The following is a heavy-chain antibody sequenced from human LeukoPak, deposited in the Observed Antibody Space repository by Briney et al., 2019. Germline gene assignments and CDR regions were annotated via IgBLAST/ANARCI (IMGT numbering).Heavy chain of an antibody. CDR3: ARGSGIAPNKGHNWFDP. J-gene: IGHJ5*02. V-gene: IGHV4-4*07. D-gene: IGHD6-13*01. CDR2: IYTSGST. CDR1: GGSISSYY. Sequence: SETLSLTCTVSGGSISSYYWSWIRQPAGKGLEWIGRIYTSGSTNYNPSLKSRVTMSVDTSKNQSSLKLSSVTAADTAVYYCARGSGIAPNKGHNWFDPWGQGTLVTVSS.